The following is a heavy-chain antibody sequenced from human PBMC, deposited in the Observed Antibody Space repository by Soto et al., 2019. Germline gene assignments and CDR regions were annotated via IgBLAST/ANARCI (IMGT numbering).Heavy chain of an antibody. CDR3: AHKGGGDRILDY. D-gene: IGHD3-16*01. CDR1: GFSLSTSGVG. Sequence: QITLKESGPTLVKPTQTLTLTCTFSGFSLSTSGVGVGWIRQPPGKALEWLAIVYWDDSKRYSPSLKSRLTTPKDTPKNQVVLTMTNKDPVDKATYYCAHKGGGDRILDYWGQGTLVTVSS. J-gene: IGHJ4*02. CDR2: VYWDDSK. V-gene: IGHV2-5*02.